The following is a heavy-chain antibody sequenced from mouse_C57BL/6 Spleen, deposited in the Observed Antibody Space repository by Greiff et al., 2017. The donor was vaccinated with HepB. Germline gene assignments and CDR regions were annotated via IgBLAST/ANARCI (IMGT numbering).Heavy chain of an antibody. CDR2: IYPRGGNT. D-gene: IGHD2-10*02. V-gene: IGHV1-81*01. Sequence: QVQLKQSGAELVRPGASVKLSCKASGYTFTSYGISWVKQRTGQGLEWIGEIYPRGGNTYYNEKFKGKATLTADKSSSTAYMKLSSLTSEDSAVSGCARDDRVVWGDWGKGTTLTVSS. CDR1: GYTFTSYG. J-gene: IGHJ2*01. CDR3: ARDDRVVWGD.